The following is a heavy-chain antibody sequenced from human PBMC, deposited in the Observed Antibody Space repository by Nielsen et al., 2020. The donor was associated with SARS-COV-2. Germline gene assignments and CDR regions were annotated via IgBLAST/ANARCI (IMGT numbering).Heavy chain of an antibody. V-gene: IGHV3-30*03. J-gene: IGHJ6*02. CDR1: EISFRSYG. Sequence: GESLKISCVASEISFRSYGMHWVRQAPGKGLDWVAFTSYDGRDKFYADSVRGRFIVSRDNFRNTLSLHMDSLRTEDTAVYFCARQATIYMNEVSGMDVWGQGLRSPSP. CDR3: ARQATIYMNEVSGMDV. CDR2: TSYDGRDK. D-gene: IGHD3-9*01.